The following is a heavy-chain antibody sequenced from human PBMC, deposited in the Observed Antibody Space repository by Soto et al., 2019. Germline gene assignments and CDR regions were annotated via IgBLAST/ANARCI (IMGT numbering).Heavy chain of an antibody. D-gene: IGHD2-8*01. V-gene: IGHV3-23*01. CDR2: IPGSGDST. CDR3: AKKKRAQLVCPIDC. J-gene: IGHJ4*02. CDR1: GFTFSSEA. Sequence: GGSLRLSCSASGFTFSSEAMSWVRQAPGKGLEWVSVIPGSGDSTHYADSRKGRFTISRDNSKNTLYLQMNSLGVEDVAVYFCAKKKRAQLVCPIDCWGKGTVVTFPS.